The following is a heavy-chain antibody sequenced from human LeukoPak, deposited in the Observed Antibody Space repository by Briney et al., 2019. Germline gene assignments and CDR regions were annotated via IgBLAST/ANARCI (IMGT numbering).Heavy chain of an antibody. CDR3: ARPSIGAAAGTFDY. J-gene: IGHJ4*02. D-gene: IGHD6-13*01. V-gene: IGHV1-24*01. Sequence: ASVKVSCKVSGYTLTELSMHWVRQAPGKGLEWMGGFDPEDGETIYAQKLQGRVTMTTDTSTSTAYMELRSLRSDDTAVYYCARPSIGAAAGTFDYWGQGTLVTVSS. CDR1: GYTLTELS. CDR2: FDPEDGET.